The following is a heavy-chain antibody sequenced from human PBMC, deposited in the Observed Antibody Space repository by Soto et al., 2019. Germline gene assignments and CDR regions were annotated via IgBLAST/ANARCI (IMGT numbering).Heavy chain of an antibody. V-gene: IGHV4-59*01. CDR3: ARDLSGYCGTDCYPLDV. Sequence: QVQLQESGPGLVKPSETLSLTCTVSGGSISSYYWCWIRQPPGKGLAWIGYMYNTGSTIYNPSLKSRVTISVDTTKDQCSLKLNSVTAADTAVYYCARDLSGYCGTDCYPLDVWGQGTTVTVSS. D-gene: IGHD2-21*02. J-gene: IGHJ6*02. CDR1: GGSISSYY. CDR2: MYNTGST.